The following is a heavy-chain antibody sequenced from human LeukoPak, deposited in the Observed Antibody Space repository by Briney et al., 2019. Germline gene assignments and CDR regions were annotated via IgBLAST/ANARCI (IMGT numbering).Heavy chain of an antibody. Sequence: GSLRLSCAASGFTFSSYSMNWVRQAPGKGLEWVSSISSSSSYIYYADSVKGRFTISRDNAKNSLYPQMNSLRAEDTAVYYCARFDILTAWDYWGQGTLVTVSS. V-gene: IGHV3-21*01. J-gene: IGHJ4*02. D-gene: IGHD3-9*01. CDR3: ARFDILTAWDY. CDR1: GFTFSSYS. CDR2: ISSSSSYI.